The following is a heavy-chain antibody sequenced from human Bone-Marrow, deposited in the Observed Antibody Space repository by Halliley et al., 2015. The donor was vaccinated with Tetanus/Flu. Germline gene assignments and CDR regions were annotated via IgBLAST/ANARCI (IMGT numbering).Heavy chain of an antibody. D-gene: IGHD2-2*01. CDR2: IHPGDSDP. CDR3: ARLFCSSPSCYERFDY. J-gene: IGHJ4*02. V-gene: IGHV5-51*01. Sequence: IHPGDSDPTYSPSFQGQVSIPVDRSVNTAYLQWSSLKASDTAMYYCARLFCSSPSCYERFDYWGQGTQVTVSS.